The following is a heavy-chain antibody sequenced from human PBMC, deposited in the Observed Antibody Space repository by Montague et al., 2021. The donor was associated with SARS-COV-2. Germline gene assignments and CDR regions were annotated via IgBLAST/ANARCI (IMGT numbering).Heavy chain of an antibody. V-gene: IGHV3-30*04. Sequence: SLRLSCAASGFTFSSYAMHWVRQAPGKGLEWVAVISYDGSNKYYADSVKGRFTISRDNSKNTLYLQMNSLRAEDTAVYYCARVLDYYGSGSYPLYYYYGMDGWGQGRTVTVSA. CDR2: ISYDGSNK. CDR1: GFTFSSYA. CDR3: ARVLDYYGSGSYPLYYYYGMDG. J-gene: IGHJ6*01. D-gene: IGHD3-10*01.